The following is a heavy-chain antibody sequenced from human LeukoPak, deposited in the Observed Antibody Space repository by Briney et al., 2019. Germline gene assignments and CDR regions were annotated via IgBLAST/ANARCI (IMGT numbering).Heavy chain of an antibody. V-gene: IGHV4-59*01. D-gene: IGHD6-19*01. Sequence: PSETLSLTCTVSGGSINSYYWSWIRQPPGKGLEWIGYIYYSGSTNYNPSLKSRVTISVDTSKNQFSLKLSSVTAADTAVYYCAREGGWTRGRKNGFDYWGQGTLVTVSS. CDR2: IYYSGST. CDR1: GGSINSYY. CDR3: AREGGWTRGRKNGFDY. J-gene: IGHJ4*02.